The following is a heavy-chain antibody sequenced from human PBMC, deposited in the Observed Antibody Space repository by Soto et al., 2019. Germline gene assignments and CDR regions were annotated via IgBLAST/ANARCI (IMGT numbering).Heavy chain of an antibody. CDR3: ASLDSSGQLEY. V-gene: IGHV4-61*01. J-gene: IGHJ4*02. D-gene: IGHD3-22*01. CDR1: GDAISSGSYY. CDR2: IYYTGSA. Sequence: QVQLQESGPGLVKPAETLSLTCTVSGDAISSGSYYWIWIRQPPGKGLEWIGFIYYTGSANYNASVRSRVTISVDTSKNQFSLRLNSVTAADTAKYFCASLDSSGQLEYWGQGSLVIVST.